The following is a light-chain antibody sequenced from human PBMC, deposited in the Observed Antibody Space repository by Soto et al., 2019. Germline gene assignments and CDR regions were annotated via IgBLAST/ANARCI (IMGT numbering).Light chain of an antibody. V-gene: IGKV1-5*01. CDR2: DAS. Sequence: DIQMTQSPSTLSASVGDRVTITCRASQSISSWLAWYQQRPGRAPEVLIYDASSLESGVPSRFSGSGSGTEFTLTISSLQPDDFATYSCQQYNSYPVTFGAGIKVDI. J-gene: IGKJ4*01. CDR1: QSISSW. CDR3: QQYNSYPVT.